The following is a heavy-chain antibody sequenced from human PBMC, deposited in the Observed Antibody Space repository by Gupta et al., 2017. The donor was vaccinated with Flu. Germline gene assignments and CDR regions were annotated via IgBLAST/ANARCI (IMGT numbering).Heavy chain of an antibody. CDR3: ARDSGPHYYKYYHMDV. D-gene: IGHD3-10*01. J-gene: IGHJ6*03. V-gene: IGHV3-21*02. Sequence: EVQLVESGGGLVKPAGSLGPSCAASSSTFSDVSMNWVRQAPGKGLEWVSFTSASGAYLYYADSVEGRFTISRDNAKSSLYLQINSLRAEDTAVYYCARDSGPHYYKYYHMDVWGKGTSVIVSS. CDR2: TSASGAYL. CDR1: SSTFSDVS.